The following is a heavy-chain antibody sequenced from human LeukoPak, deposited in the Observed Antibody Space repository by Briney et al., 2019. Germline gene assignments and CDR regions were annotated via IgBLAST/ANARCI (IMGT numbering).Heavy chain of an antibody. CDR2: IYHSGNT. CDR1: GSCISSGNY. Sequence: SDTLSLTCGVSGSCISSGNYWGWIRQPPGQGLEWIGTIYHSGNTYYNPSLKSRVTLSVDTSKNQFSLNLNAVTAADTAVYFCARGGFCSGPACYSLWFWGPGTLVTVSS. D-gene: IGHD2-15*01. CDR3: ARGGFCSGPACYSLWF. V-gene: IGHV4-38-2*01. J-gene: IGHJ4*02.